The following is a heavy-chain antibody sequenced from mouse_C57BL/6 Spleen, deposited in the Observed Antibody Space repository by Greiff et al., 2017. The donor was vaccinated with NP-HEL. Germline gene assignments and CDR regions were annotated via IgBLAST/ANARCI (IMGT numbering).Heavy chain of an antibody. CDR2: IDPETGGT. Sequence: VQLQQSGAELVRPGASVTLSCKASGYTFTDYEMHWVKQTPVHGLEWIGAIDPETGGTAYNQKFKGKAILTADKSSSTAYMELRSLTSEDSAVYYSLGTDSAGPYYAMDYWGQGTSVTVSS. J-gene: IGHJ4*01. CDR1: GYTFTDYE. D-gene: IGHD3-2*02. V-gene: IGHV1-15*01. CDR3: LGTDSAGPYYAMDY.